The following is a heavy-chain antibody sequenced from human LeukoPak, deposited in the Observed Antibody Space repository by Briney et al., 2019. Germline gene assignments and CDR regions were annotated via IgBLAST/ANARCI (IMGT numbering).Heavy chain of an antibody. CDR3: VNILFG. CDR2: ISSDGSTT. CDR1: GFTFSSYW. D-gene: IGHD3-10*01. V-gene: IGHV3-74*01. J-gene: IGHJ4*02. Sequence: GGSLRLSCAVSGFTFSSYWMHWVRQVPGEGLGWVSRISSDGSTTTYADSVKGRFTISRDNAKNTLYLQMNSLRAEDTAVYYCVNILFGWGQGTLVTVSS.